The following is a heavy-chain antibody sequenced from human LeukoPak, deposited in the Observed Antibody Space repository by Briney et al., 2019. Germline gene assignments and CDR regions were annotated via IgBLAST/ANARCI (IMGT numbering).Heavy chain of an antibody. D-gene: IGHD2-2*01. CDR2: IYSGGST. V-gene: IGHV3-53*01. J-gene: IGHJ3*02. CDR1: GFTVSSNY. CDR3: ASGLGYCSSTSCYDHAFDI. Sequence: GGSLRLSCAASGFTVSSNYMSWVRQAPGKGLEWVSVIYSGGSTYYADSVKGRFTISRDNSKNTLYLQMNSLRAEDTAVYYCASGLGYCSSTSCYDHAFDIWGQGTMVTVSS.